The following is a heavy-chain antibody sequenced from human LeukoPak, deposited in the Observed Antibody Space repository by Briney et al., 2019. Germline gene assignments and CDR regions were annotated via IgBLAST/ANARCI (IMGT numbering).Heavy chain of an antibody. Sequence: PGRSLRLSCAASGFTFSSYGMHWVRQAPGKGLEWVAVIWYDGSNKYCADSVKGRFTISRDNSKNTLYLQMNSLRAEDTAVYYCATVEKYFDWLLYDYWGQGTLVTVSS. D-gene: IGHD3-9*01. CDR2: IWYDGSNK. V-gene: IGHV3-33*01. CDR3: ATVEKYFDWLLYDY. CDR1: GFTFSSYG. J-gene: IGHJ4*02.